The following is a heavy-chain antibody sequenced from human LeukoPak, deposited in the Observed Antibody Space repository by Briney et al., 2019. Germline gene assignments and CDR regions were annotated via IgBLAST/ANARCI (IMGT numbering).Heavy chain of an antibody. V-gene: IGHV4-39*01. D-gene: IGHD6-13*01. CDR3: ARRSAAASWGVY. CDR1: GGSNSSSSYY. CDR2: IYYSGST. Sequence: PSETLSLTCTVSGGSNSSSSYYWGWIRQPPGKGLEWIGSIYYSGSTYYNPSLKSRVTISVDTSKNQFSLKLSSVTAADTAVYYCARRSAAASWGVYWGQGTLVTVSS. J-gene: IGHJ4*02.